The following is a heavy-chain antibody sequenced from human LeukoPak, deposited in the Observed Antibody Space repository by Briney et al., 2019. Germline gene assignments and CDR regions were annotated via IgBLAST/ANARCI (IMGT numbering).Heavy chain of an antibody. J-gene: IGHJ6*02. CDR1: DGSISSYY. Sequence: SETLSLTCTVSDGSISSYYWSWIRQPAGKGLEWIGRIYPSGSTNYNPSLESRVTMSVDTSKNQFSLKLSSVTAADTAVYYCARTSSNSWSYGMDVWGQGTTVTVSS. D-gene: IGHD6-13*01. CDR2: IYPSGST. V-gene: IGHV4-4*07. CDR3: ARTSSNSWSYGMDV.